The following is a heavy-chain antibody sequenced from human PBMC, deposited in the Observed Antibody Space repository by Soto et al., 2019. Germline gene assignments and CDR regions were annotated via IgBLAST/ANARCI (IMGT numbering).Heavy chain of an antibody. CDR2: IIPILGIA. J-gene: IGHJ6*03. V-gene: IGHV1-69*02. CDR1: GGTFSNYT. CDR3: ARGTTVAMVYSYYCYMDV. D-gene: IGHD4-4*01. Sequence: QVQLVQSGAEVKKPGSSVKVSCKASGGTFSNYTISWVRQAPGQGLEWMGRIIPILGIANYAQKFQGRVTITADKSTSTAYMELSSMRYEDTAVYYCARGTTVAMVYSYYCYMDVWGKGTTVTGSS.